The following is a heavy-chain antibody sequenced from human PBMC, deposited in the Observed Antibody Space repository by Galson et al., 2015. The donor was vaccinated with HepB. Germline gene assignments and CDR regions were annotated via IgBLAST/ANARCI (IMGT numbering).Heavy chain of an antibody. CDR1: GFTFSDYY. CDR3: ARGGYSIKNPFES. D-gene: IGHD6-25*01. CDR2: ISSSGTYT. V-gene: IGHV3-11*06. Sequence: SLRLSCAASGFTFSDYYMSWIRQAPGKGLEWVSHISSSGTYTYYPDSVKGRFTISRDSANNSLFLQVNNLRADDTAVYYCARGGYSIKNPFESWGQGTLVTVSS. J-gene: IGHJ4*02.